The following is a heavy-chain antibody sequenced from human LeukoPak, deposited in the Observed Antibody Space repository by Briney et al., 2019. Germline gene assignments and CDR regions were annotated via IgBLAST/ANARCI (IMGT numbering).Heavy chain of an antibody. CDR1: GGTFSSYA. Sequence: ASVKVSCKASGGTFSSYAISWVRQAPGQGLEWMGGIIPIFGTANYAQKFQGRVTITADESTSTAYMELSSLRSGDTAVYYCARCSNYLEVYYMDVWGKGTTVTVSS. CDR2: IIPIFGTA. D-gene: IGHD4-11*01. CDR3: ARCSNYLEVYYMDV. J-gene: IGHJ6*03. V-gene: IGHV1-69*13.